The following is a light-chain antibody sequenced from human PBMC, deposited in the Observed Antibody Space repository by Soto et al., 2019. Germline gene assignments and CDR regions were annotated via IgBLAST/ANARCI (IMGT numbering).Light chain of an antibody. CDR2: SDN. J-gene: IGLJ3*02. Sequence: QSVLTQPPSASGTPGQRVTISCSGSNSNIGRNTVNWYQQFPGAAPNLLIHSDNQRPSGVPDRFSGSRSGTSASLAISGLQSEDEADYYCAAWDESPNVPVFGGGTNVTVL. V-gene: IGLV1-44*01. CDR1: NSNIGRNT. CDR3: AAWDESPNVPV.